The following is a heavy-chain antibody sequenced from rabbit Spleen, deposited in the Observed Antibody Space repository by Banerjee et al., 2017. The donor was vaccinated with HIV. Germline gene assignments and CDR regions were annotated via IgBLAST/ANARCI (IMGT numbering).Heavy chain of an antibody. CDR1: GFSFSSDYY. CDR3: ARDLVDAIGWNFNL. CDR2: INAATAKP. D-gene: IGHD6-1*01. V-gene: IGHV1S40*01. Sequence: QSLEESGGDLVKPGASLTLTCTASGFSFSSDYYMCWVHQAPGKGLEWIACINAATAKPVYATWAKGRFTISRTSSTTVTLQMTSLTAADTATYFCARDLVDAIGWNFNLWGQGTLVTVS. J-gene: IGHJ4*01.